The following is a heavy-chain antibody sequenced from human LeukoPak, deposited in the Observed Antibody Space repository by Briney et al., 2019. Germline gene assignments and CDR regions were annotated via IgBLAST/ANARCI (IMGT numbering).Heavy chain of an antibody. D-gene: IGHD5-18*01. CDR3: AKDFLYSYGSYGMDV. V-gene: IGHV3-30*18. CDR1: GFTFSTYG. CDR2: ISYDGSNK. J-gene: IGHJ6*02. Sequence: GRSLRLSCAASGFTFSTYGMHWVRQAPGKGLGGVAVISYDGSNKYYADSVKGRFTISRDNSKNTLYLQMNSLRAEDTAVYYCAKDFLYSYGSYGMDVWGQGTTVTVSS.